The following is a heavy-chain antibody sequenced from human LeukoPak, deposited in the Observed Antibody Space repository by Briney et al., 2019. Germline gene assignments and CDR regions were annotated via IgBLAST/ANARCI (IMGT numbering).Heavy chain of an antibody. CDR2: INPNSGGT. V-gene: IGHV1-2*02. D-gene: IGHD6-19*01. Sequence: ASVKVSCKASGYTFTGYYMHWVRQAPGQGLEWMGWINPNSGGTNYAQKFQGRVTMTRDTSISTAYMELSRLRSDDTAVYYCAREDSSGWFGTIDYWGQGTLVTVSS. CDR1: GYTFTGYY. CDR3: AREDSSGWFGTIDY. J-gene: IGHJ4*02.